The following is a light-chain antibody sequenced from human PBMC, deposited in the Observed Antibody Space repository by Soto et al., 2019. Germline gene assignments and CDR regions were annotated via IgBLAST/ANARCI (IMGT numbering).Light chain of an antibody. V-gene: IGLV2-14*01. Sequence: QSALTQPASVSGSPGQSITISCTGTSSDVGGDIYVSWYQQDPGKAPKLIIYEVSNRPSGVSNRFSGSKSGNTATLTISGLQAEEEAHSHCCSYESTSALVFGGGTNLTVL. CDR2: EVS. J-gene: IGLJ2*01. CDR1: SSDVGGDIY. CDR3: CSYESTSALV.